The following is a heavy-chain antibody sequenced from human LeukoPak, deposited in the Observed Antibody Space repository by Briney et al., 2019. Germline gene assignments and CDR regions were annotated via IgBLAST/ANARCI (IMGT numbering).Heavy chain of an antibody. J-gene: IGHJ4*01. D-gene: IGHD3-22*01. CDR1: GGSISGNY. CDR3: ARERLYYYDSSGSFFDY. V-gene: IGHV4-38-2*02. Sequence: SETLSLTCTVSGGSISGNYWSWIRQPPGKGLEWIGSIYHSGSTYYNPSLKSRVTISVDTSKNQFSLKLSSVTAADTAVYYCARERLYYYDSSGSFFDYWGHGTLVTVSS. CDR2: IYHSGST.